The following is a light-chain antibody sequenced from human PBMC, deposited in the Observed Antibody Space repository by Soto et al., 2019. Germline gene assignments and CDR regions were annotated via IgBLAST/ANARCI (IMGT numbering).Light chain of an antibody. J-gene: IGKJ4*01. CDR1: QSISSN. Sequence: EIVLTQSPATLSLSPGERATLSCRASQSISSNLAWYQQKPGQAPRLLIYDASTRATGIPARFSGTRSGADFTLPISSLEAEDFAVYYCQQRSNWLTFGGGTTVDIK. CDR2: DAS. CDR3: QQRSNWLT. V-gene: IGKV3-11*01.